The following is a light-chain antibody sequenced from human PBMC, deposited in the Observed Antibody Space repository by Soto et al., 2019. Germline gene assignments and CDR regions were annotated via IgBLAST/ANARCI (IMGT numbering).Light chain of an antibody. V-gene: IGKV1-5*03. J-gene: IGKJ5*01. Sequence: DIQMTQSPSTLSASVGDRVTITCRASQSISSWLAWYQQKPGKAPKLLIFKASSLESGVPSRFSGSGSGTDFTLTISGLEPEDFAIYYCQQRSNWPPITFGQGTRLENK. CDR2: KAS. CDR1: QSISSW. CDR3: QQRSNWPPIT.